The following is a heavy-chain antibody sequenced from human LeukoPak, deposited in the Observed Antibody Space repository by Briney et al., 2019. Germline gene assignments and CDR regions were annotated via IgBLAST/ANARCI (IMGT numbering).Heavy chain of an antibody. V-gene: IGHV2-70*11. CDR2: NDWDDVE. CDR3: ARSAEYNWNAEGFDY. Sequence: SAPALAKPTQTLTLTCIFSGYSLSTSGMCVSWIRQPPGKALEWLARNDWDDVEYYSTSLKTRLTISKDTSKNQVVLTMTNMDPVDTATYYCARSAEYNWNAEGFDYWGQGTLVTVSS. J-gene: IGHJ4*02. D-gene: IGHD1-1*01. CDR1: GYSLSTSGMC.